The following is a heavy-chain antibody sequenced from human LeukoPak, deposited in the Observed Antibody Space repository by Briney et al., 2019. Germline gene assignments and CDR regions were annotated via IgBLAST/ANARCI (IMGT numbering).Heavy chain of an antibody. CDR3: AREATIIVVVTPRDRYWYFDL. CDR2: IYTIGST. D-gene: IGHD2-21*02. J-gene: IGHJ2*01. V-gene: IGHV4-4*07. Sequence: SETLSLTCTVSGGSISSYYWSWIRQPAGKGLEWIGRIYTIGSTNYNPSLKSRVTMSVDTSKNQFSLKLSSVTAADTAVYYCAREATIIVVVTPRDRYWYFDLWGRGTLVTVSS. CDR1: GGSISSYY.